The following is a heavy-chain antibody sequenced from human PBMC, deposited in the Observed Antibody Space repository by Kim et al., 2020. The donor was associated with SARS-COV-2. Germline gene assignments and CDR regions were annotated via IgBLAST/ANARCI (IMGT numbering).Heavy chain of an antibody. CDR3: ARRGYSSSWYLGYYYYGMDV. V-gene: IGHV4-59*13. D-gene: IGHD6-13*01. Sequence: SETLSLTCTVSGGSISSYYWSWIRQPPGKGLEWIGYIYYSGSTNYNPSLKSRVTISVDTSKNQFSLKLSSVTAADTAVYYCARRGYSSSWYLGYYYYGMDVWGQGTTVTVSS. CDR2: IYYSGST. CDR1: GGSISSYY. J-gene: IGHJ6*02.